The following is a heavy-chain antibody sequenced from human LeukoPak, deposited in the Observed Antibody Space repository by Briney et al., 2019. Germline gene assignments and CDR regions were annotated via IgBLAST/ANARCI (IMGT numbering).Heavy chain of an antibody. CDR1: GYTFTSYA. Sequence: ASVKVSCKASGYTFTSYAMHWVRQAPGQRLEWMGWINAGNGNTKYSQKFQGRVTITRDTSASTAYMELSSLRSEDTAVYYCARSPLDCSSSSCRVFDYWGQGALVTVSS. CDR2: INAGNGNT. D-gene: IGHD2-2*01. V-gene: IGHV1-3*01. CDR3: ARSPLDCSSSSCRVFDY. J-gene: IGHJ4*02.